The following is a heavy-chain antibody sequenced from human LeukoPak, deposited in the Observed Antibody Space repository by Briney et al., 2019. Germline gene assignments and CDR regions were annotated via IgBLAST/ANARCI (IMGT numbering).Heavy chain of an antibody. Sequence: ASVKVSCKASGYTFTSYGISWVRQAPGQGLEWMGWISAYNGNTNYSQKLQGRVTMTTDTSTSTAYMELRSLRSDDTAVYYCARMLNYDFWSGYYPPYYYYYGIDVWGQGTTATVSS. V-gene: IGHV1-18*01. CDR2: ISAYNGNT. CDR1: GYTFTSYG. CDR3: ARMLNYDFWSGYYPPYYYYYGIDV. D-gene: IGHD3-3*01. J-gene: IGHJ6*02.